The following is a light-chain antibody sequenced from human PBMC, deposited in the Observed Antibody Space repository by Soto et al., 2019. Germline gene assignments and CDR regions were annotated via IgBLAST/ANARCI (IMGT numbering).Light chain of an antibody. CDR1: QGISNY. V-gene: IGKV1-27*01. Sequence: DIQMTQSPSSLSASVGDRVTITCRASQGISNYLAWYQQKPGKVPKLLIYAASTLQSGVPSRFSGSGSGTDFTLTISRLQPEDVATYYCQKYNSALEGFTFGPGTKVDIK. J-gene: IGKJ3*01. CDR3: QKYNSALEGFT. CDR2: AAS.